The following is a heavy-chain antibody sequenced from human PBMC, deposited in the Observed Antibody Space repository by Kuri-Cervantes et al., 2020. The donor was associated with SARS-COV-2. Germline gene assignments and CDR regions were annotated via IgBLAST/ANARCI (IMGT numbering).Heavy chain of an antibody. Sequence: ASVKVSCKASGYTFNIYDINWVRQAPGQGLEWMGWINPNSGVTGYAQKFQGRVIMTRDTSRSTAYMELSSLRSEDTAVYFCARGGYIYGYDAFDVWGQGTKVTVSS. CDR1: GYTFNIYD. CDR3: ARGGYIYGYDAFDV. V-gene: IGHV1-8*02. D-gene: IGHD5-18*01. J-gene: IGHJ3*01. CDR2: INPNSGVT.